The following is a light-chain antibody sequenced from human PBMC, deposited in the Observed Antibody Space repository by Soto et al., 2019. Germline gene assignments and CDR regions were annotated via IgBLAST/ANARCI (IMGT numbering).Light chain of an antibody. CDR3: SSYTGSKIYV. CDR2: DVS. Sequence: QSVLTQPASVSGSPGQSITISCTGTSSDVGGYNYVSWYQQHPGKAPKLMIYDVSNRPSGISNRFSGSKSGNTASLTISGLQFEDGLDYYCSSYTGSKIYVFGTGTRVTVL. J-gene: IGLJ1*01. V-gene: IGLV2-14*01. CDR1: SSDVGGYNY.